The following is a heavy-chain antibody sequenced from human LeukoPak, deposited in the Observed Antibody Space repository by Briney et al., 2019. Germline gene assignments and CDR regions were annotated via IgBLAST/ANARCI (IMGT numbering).Heavy chain of an antibody. CDR1: GFTFDDYA. V-gene: IGHV3-9*01. Sequence: GRSLRLSCAASGFTFDDYAMHWVRQAPGKGLEWVSGISWNSGSIGYADSVKGRFTISRDNAKNSLYLQMNSLRAEDTALYYCAKDTGIVVVPAGGIDYWGQGTQVTVSS. CDR2: ISWNSGSI. CDR3: AKDTGIVVVPAGGIDY. D-gene: IGHD2-2*01. J-gene: IGHJ4*02.